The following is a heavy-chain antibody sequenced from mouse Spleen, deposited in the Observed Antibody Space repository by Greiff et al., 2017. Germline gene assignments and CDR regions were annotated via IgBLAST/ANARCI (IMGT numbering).Heavy chain of an antibody. J-gene: IGHJ4*01. CDR1: GFAFSSYD. D-gene: IGHD1-1*01. V-gene: IGHV5-12-1*01. CDR3: ARQGPYYYGSSFYAMDY. Sequence: EVKLVESGGGLVKPGGSLKLSCAASGFAFSSYDMSWVRQTPEKRLEWVAYISSGGGSTYYPDTVKGRFTISRDNAKNTLYLQMSSLKSEDTAMYYCARQGPYYYGSSFYAMDYWGQGTSVTVSS. CDR2: ISSGGGST.